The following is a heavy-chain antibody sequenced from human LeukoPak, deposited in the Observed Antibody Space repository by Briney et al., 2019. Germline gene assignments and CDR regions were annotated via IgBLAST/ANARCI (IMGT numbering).Heavy chain of an antibody. CDR2: IYYSGIT. J-gene: IGHJ4*02. CDR1: GGSITSSSYY. D-gene: IGHD2-15*01. CDR3: ARDCCGY. Sequence: SETLSLTCSVSGGSITSSSYYWGWIRQPPGRGLEWIGSIYYSGITHYNPSLKSRVTISVDTSKNQFSLKLRSVTAADTAVYYCARDCCGYWGQGTLVTVSS. V-gene: IGHV4-39*07.